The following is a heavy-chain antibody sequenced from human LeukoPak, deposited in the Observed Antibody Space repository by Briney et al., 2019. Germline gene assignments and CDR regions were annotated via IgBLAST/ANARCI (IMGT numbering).Heavy chain of an antibody. Sequence: PSETLSLTCAVSGGSISTYCWSWIRQPPGRGLEWIGYIHYSGTTNSNPSLKSRVTISVDTSKNQFSLKLTSVTAADTAVYYCARADTWPYFFDYWGQGTLVTVSS. CDR3: ARADTWPYFFDY. CDR2: IHYSGTT. J-gene: IGHJ4*02. V-gene: IGHV4-59*01. CDR1: GGSISTYC. D-gene: IGHD3-16*01.